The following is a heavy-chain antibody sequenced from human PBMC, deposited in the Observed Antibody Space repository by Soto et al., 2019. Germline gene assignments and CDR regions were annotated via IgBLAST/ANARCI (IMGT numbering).Heavy chain of an antibody. D-gene: IGHD6-19*01. CDR1: GFTFISYA. Sequence: GGSLRLSCAASGFTFISYAMSWVLQAPGKGLEWVSAISGSGGSTYYADSVKGRFTISRDNSKNTLYLQMSSLRAEDTAVYYCAKLSGIAVHSTLEYSGQGTLVNVSS. CDR3: AKLSGIAVHSTLEY. CDR2: ISGSGGST. V-gene: IGHV3-23*01. J-gene: IGHJ4*02.